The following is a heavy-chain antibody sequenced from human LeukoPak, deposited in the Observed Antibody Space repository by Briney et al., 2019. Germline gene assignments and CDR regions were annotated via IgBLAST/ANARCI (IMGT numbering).Heavy chain of an antibody. J-gene: IGHJ5*02. V-gene: IGHV4-38-2*02. D-gene: IGHD3-22*01. Sequence: SETLSLTCTVSGYSISSGYYWGWIRQPPGKGLEWIGNIYRSGSTYYNPSLKSRVTISVDTSKNQFSLRLSSVTAADTAVYYCARGSAYYYDRSGAYNWFDPWGQGTLVTVSS. CDR3: ARGSAYYYDRSGAYNWFDP. CDR2: IYRSGST. CDR1: GYSISSGYY.